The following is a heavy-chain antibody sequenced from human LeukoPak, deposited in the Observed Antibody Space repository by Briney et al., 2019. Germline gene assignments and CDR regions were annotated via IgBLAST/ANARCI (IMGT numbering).Heavy chain of an antibody. CDR3: ARDLNWTEDAFDI. CDR2: ISSSSSYI. J-gene: IGHJ3*02. CDR1: GFTLSSYS. D-gene: IGHD3/OR15-3a*01. V-gene: IGHV3-21*01. Sequence: PGGSLRLSCAASGFTLSSYSMNWVRQAPGKGLEWVSSISSSSSYIYYADSVKGRFTISRDNAKNSLYLQMNTLRAEDTAVYYCARDLNWTEDAFDIWGQGTMVTVSS.